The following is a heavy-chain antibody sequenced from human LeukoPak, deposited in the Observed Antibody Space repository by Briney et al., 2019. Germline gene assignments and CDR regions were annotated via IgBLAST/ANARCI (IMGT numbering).Heavy chain of an antibody. CDR1: GGSFSGYY. Sequence: SSETLSLTCAVYGGSFSGYYWSWIRQPPGKGLEWIGEINHSGSTNYNPSLKSRVTISVDTSKNQFSLKLSSVTAADTAVYYCARYNYDFWSGYSKWFDPWGQGTLVTVSS. J-gene: IGHJ5*02. CDR3: ARYNYDFWSGYSKWFDP. D-gene: IGHD3-3*01. V-gene: IGHV4-34*01. CDR2: INHSGST.